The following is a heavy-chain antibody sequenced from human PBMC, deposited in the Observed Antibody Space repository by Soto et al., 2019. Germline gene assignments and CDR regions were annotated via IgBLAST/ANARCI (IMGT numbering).Heavy chain of an antibody. CDR2: ISDNGNTK. CDR3: ARDPGGYPLGIFNI. Sequence: PGGSLRLSCAASGFSLSGYGMHWVRQAPGKGLGWMAVISDNGNTKYLADSVKGRFTISRDTSKNTLYLQMSSLRVEDTAVYYCARDPGGYPLGIFNIWGQGTRVTVSS. J-gene: IGHJ3*02. V-gene: IGHV3-30*19. CDR1: GFSLSGYG. D-gene: IGHD2-8*02.